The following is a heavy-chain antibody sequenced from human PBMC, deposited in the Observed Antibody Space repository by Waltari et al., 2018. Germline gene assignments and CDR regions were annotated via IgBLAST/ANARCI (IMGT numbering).Heavy chain of an antibody. D-gene: IGHD5-12*01. V-gene: IGHV1-69*10. Sequence: QVQLVQSGAEVKKPGSSVKVSCKASGGTFSSYAISWVRQAPGQGLEWMGGIIPILGIANYAQKFQGRVTITADKSTSTAYMELSSLRSEDTAVYYCARGRPRWLQSEGYFDYWGQGTLVTVSS. CDR2: IIPILGIA. J-gene: IGHJ4*02. CDR3: ARGRPRWLQSEGYFDY. CDR1: GGTFSSYA.